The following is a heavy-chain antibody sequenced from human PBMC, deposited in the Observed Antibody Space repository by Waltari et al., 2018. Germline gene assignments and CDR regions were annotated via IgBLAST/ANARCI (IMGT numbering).Heavy chain of an antibody. D-gene: IGHD1-26*01. J-gene: IGHJ5*02. Sequence: QVQLQESGPGLVKASETLSLTCTLSGGSIATSYWMWIRQPPGKGVEWIGHIYYSGRTNYSPSLKSRVTISVDTSKNQFSLRLRSVTAADTAVYYCARQTVGARIDPWGQGTLVTVSS. CDR1: GGSIATSY. CDR3: ARQTVGARIDP. CDR2: IYYSGRT. V-gene: IGHV4-59*01.